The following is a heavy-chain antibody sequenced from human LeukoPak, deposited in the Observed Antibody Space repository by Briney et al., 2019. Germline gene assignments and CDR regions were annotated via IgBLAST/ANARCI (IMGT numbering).Heavy chain of an antibody. CDR3: ARSTTIKGWFDP. CDR2: IYYSGST. V-gene: IGHV4-39*01. CDR1: GGSIGSSTYY. D-gene: IGHD4-11*01. Sequence: SEALSLTCTVSGGSIGSSTYYWGWIRQPPGKGLERIGSIYYSGSTYYNPSLKSRVTIPVDTSKNQFSLNLTSVTAADTAVYYCARSTTIKGWFDPWGQGTLVTVSS. J-gene: IGHJ5*02.